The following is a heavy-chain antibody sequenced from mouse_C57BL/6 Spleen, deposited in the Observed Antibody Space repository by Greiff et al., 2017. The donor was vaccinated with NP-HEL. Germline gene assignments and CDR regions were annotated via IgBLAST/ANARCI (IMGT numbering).Heavy chain of an antibody. J-gene: IGHJ3*01. V-gene: IGHV1-76*01. CDR3: ARSGYDYGGVWAWFAY. Sequence: QVQLKQSGAELVRPGASVKLSCKASGYTFTDYYINWVKQRPGQGLEWIARIYPGSGNTYYNEKFKGKATLTAEKSSSTAYMQLSSLTSEDSAVYFCARSGYDYGGVWAWFAYWGQGTLVTVSA. CDR2: IYPGSGNT. CDR1: GYTFTDYY. D-gene: IGHD2-4*01.